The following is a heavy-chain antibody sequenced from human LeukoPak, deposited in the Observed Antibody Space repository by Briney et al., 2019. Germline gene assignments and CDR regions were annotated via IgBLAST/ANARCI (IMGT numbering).Heavy chain of an antibody. Sequence: GGSLRLSCAASGFSFEDYGIHWVRQVPGKGLEWVSSISWDSGTIDYADSVKGRFTISRDNAKNSLYLQMNSLRAEDTAVYYCARDRMATVDYWGQGTLVTVSS. CDR2: ISWDSGTI. J-gene: IGHJ4*02. V-gene: IGHV3-9*01. CDR3: ARDRMATVDY. D-gene: IGHD5-12*01. CDR1: GFSFEDYG.